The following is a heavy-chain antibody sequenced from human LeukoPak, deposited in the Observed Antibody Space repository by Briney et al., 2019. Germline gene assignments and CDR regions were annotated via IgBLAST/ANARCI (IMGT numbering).Heavy chain of an antibody. CDR1: GYTFTSYD. CDR2: MNPNSGNT. CDR3: ARGQLRSHYYYMDV. D-gene: IGHD4-23*01. V-gene: IGHV1-8*03. J-gene: IGHJ6*03. Sequence: ASVKVSCKASGYTFTSYDINWVRQATGQGLEWMGWMNPNSGNTGYAQKFQGRVTITRNTSISTAYMELSSLRSEDTAVYYCARGQLRSHYYYMDVWGKGTTVTVSS.